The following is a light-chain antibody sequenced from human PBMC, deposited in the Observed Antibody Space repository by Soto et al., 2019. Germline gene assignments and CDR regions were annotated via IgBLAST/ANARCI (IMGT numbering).Light chain of an antibody. CDR2: SNN. CDR3: AAWDDSLNGLV. Sequence: QSVLTQPPSASGNPGQRVTISCSGRSSNIGSNTVNWYQQLPGTAPKLLIYSNNQRPSGVPDRFSGSKSGTSASLAISGLQSEDEADYYCAAWDDSLNGLVFGGGTKLTVL. CDR1: SSNIGSNT. J-gene: IGLJ2*01. V-gene: IGLV1-44*01.